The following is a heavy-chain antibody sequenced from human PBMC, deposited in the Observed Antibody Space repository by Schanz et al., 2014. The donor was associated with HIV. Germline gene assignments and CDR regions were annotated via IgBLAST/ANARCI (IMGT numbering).Heavy chain of an antibody. V-gene: IGHV3-30*18. Sequence: QVQLVESGGGVVQPGRSLRLSCVASGFNFNSYGMHWVRQAPGKGLEWVAVTSYDGTKKHYADSVKGRFTISRDNSKNSRYLAIKSLRAEDAAVYYCAKDRNYYESKYRGKGNYYYYYGMDVWGQGTTVTVSS. CDR3: AKDRNYYESKYRGKGNYYYYYGMDV. J-gene: IGHJ6*02. D-gene: IGHD3-22*01. CDR2: TSYDGTKK. CDR1: GFNFNSYG.